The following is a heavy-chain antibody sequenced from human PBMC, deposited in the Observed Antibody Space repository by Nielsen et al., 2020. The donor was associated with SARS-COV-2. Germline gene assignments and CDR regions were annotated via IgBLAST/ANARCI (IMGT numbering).Heavy chain of an antibody. D-gene: IGHD1-1*01. CDR2: IYHSGST. CDR3: ARVLEPTRYFDY. Sequence: GSLRLSCAVSGGSISSSNWWSWVRQPPGKGLEWIGEIYHSGSTNYNPSLKSRVTISVDKSKNQFSLKLSSVTAADTAVYYCARVLEPTRYFDYWGQGTLVTVSS. CDR1: GGSISSSNW. J-gene: IGHJ4*02. V-gene: IGHV4-4*02.